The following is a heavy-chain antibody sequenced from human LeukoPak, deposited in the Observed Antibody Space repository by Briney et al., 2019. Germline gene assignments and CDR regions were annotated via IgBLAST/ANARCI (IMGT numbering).Heavy chain of an antibody. J-gene: IGHJ4*02. D-gene: IGHD3-3*01. CDR2: IDSSGSYI. CDR1: EFTFSTYS. CDR3: ARQKRGYVHDY. Sequence: GGSLRLSCAASEFTFSTYSMNWVRQAPGKGLEWVSSIDSSGSYIYYADSVKGRFTISRDNAKNSLYLQMNSLRAEDTAVYYCARQKRGYVHDYWGQGTLVTVSS. V-gene: IGHV3-21*01.